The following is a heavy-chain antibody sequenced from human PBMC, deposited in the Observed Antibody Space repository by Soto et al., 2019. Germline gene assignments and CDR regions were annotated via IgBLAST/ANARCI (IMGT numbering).Heavy chain of an antibody. CDR1: GFTFDDNA. CDR3: AISQDRVGRTTFIA. D-gene: IGHD3-16*01. J-gene: IGHJ5*02. Sequence: GGSLRLSCAVSGFTFDDNAMHWVRQAPEKGLEWVSGINWKSDIGYADSVKGRFTISRDNAENSLYLQMNSLRAEDTALYYWAISQDRVGRTTFIAWGQGT. CDR2: INWKSDI. V-gene: IGHV3-9*01.